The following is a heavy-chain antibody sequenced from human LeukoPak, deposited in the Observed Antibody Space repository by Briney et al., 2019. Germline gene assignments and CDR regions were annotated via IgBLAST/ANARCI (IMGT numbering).Heavy chain of an antibody. CDR3: ARHSPSSSGWFYYYMDV. CDR2: IYYSGST. V-gene: IGHV4-39*01. CDR1: GGSISSSSYY. J-gene: IGHJ6*03. D-gene: IGHD6-19*01. Sequence: SETLSLTCTVSGGSISSSSYYWGWIRQPPGKGLEWIGSIYYSGSTYYNPSLKSRVTISVDTSKNQFSLKLSSVTAADTAVYYCARHSPSSSGWFYYYMDVWGKGTTVTISS.